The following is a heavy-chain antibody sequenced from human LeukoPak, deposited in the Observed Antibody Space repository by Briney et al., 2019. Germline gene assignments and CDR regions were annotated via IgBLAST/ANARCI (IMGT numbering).Heavy chain of an antibody. D-gene: IGHD4-17*01. V-gene: IGHV4-61*02. CDR3: ARGVTTVTTINWFDP. CDR2: IYTSGST. CDR1: GGSISSGSYY. J-gene: IGHJ5*02. Sequence: SETLSLTCTVSGGSISSGSYYWSWIRQPAGQGLEWVRRIYTSGSTNYNPSLKSRVTISVDTSKNQFSLKLSSVTAADTAVYYCARGVTTVTTINWFDPWGQGTLVTVSS.